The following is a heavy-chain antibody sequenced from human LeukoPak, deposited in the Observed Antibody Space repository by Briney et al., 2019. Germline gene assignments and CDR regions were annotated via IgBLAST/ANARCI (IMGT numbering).Heavy chain of an antibody. J-gene: IGHJ4*02. D-gene: IGHD3-10*01. CDR3: ARGALWFGELWSY. V-gene: IGHV4-34*01. CDR1: GGSFSGYY. CDR2: INHSGST. Sequence: PSETLSLTCAVYGGSFSGYYWSWIRQPPGKGLEWIGEINHSGSTNYNPSLKSRVTISVDTSKNQFSLKLSSVTAADTAVYYCARGALWFGELWSYWGQGTLVTVSS.